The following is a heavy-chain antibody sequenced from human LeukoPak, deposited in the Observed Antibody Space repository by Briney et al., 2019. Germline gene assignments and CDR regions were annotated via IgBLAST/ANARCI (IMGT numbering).Heavy chain of an antibody. Sequence: GRSLRLSCAASGFTFDGYAMHWVRQAPGKGLEWVSGISWNSGSIGYADSVKGRFTISRDNAKNSLYLQMNSLRAEDTALYYCATFYDSSGYYDYWGQGTLVTVSS. D-gene: IGHD3-22*01. V-gene: IGHV3-9*01. J-gene: IGHJ4*02. CDR3: ATFYDSSGYYDY. CDR1: GFTFDGYA. CDR2: ISWNSGSI.